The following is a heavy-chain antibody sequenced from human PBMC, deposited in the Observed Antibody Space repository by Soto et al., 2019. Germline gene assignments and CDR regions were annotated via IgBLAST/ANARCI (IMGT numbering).Heavy chain of an antibody. CDR3: ARGRSYYYDSSGYEFDY. Sequence: QVQLVQSGAAVKKPGSSVKVSCKASGGTFSSYAISWVRQAPGQGLEWMGGIIPIFGTANYAQKFQGRVTITADESTSTAYMELSSLRSEDTAGYYCARGRSYYYDSSGYEFDYWGQGTLVTVSS. CDR2: IIPIFGTA. CDR1: GGTFSSYA. V-gene: IGHV1-69*12. D-gene: IGHD3-22*01. J-gene: IGHJ4*02.